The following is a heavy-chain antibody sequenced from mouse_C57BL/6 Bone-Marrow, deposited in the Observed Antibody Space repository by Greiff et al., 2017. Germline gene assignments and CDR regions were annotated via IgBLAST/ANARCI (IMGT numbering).Heavy chain of an antibody. CDR3: ARQAY. CDR2: ISSGGSYT. CDR1: GFTFSSYG. V-gene: IGHV5-6*01. Sequence: EVQGVESGGDLVKPGGSLKLSCAASGFTFSSYGMSWVRQTPDKRLEWVATISSGGSYTYYPDSVKGRFTISRDNAKNTLYLQMSSLKSEDTAMYYCARQAYWGQGTSVTVAS. J-gene: IGHJ4*01.